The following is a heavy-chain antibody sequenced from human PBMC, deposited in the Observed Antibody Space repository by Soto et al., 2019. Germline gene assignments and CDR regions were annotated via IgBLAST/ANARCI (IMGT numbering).Heavy chain of an antibody. J-gene: IGHJ4*02. CDR2: ISNNRRHI. D-gene: IGHD2-8*01. CDR1: GFTFSTYG. Sequence: EVTLVESGGGLVKPGGSLRLSCSVSGFTFSTYGMTWLRQSPGKGLEWVSSISNNRRHIYYSESARGRFTISRDNDKDLLFPQMSSFRDEDAAGYDGARANEGAFECVSVYLYALDSWGQGTPVTVSS. CDR3: ARANEGAFECVSVYLYALDS. V-gene: IGHV3-21*06.